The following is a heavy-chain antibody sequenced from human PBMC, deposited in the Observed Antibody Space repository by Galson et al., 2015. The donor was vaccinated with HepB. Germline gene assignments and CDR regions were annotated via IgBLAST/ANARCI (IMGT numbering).Heavy chain of an antibody. V-gene: IGHV3-7*03. Sequence: SLRLSCAASGFTFSSYWMTWVRQAPGKGLEWVANIKQDGSERYYVDSVKGRFTISRDNAKNSLYLQMNSLRPEDTAVYYCARDMPDYYDTSACDNWGQGTLVTVSS. J-gene: IGHJ4*02. CDR3: ARDMPDYYDTSACDN. CDR1: GFTFSSYW. CDR2: IKQDGSER. D-gene: IGHD3-22*01.